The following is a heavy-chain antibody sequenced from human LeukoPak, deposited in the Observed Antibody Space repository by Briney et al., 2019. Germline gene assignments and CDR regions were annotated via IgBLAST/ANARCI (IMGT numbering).Heavy chain of an antibody. V-gene: IGHV1-2*02. CDR3: ARRSSGWSLTSYYMDV. J-gene: IGHJ6*03. D-gene: IGHD6-19*01. CDR1: GYTFTGYY. CDR2: INPNSGGT. Sequence: GASVKVSCKASGYTFTGYYMHWVRQAPGQGLEWMGWINPNSGGTNYAQKLQGRVTMTTDTSTSTAYMELRSLRSDDTAVYYCARRSSGWSLTSYYMDVWGKGTTVTVSS.